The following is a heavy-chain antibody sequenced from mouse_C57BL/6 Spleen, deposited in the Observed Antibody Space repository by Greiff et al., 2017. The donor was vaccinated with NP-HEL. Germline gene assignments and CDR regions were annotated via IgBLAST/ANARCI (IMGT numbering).Heavy chain of an antibody. CDR2: ISNGGGST. V-gene: IGHV5-12*01. CDR3: ARQRSQYWYFDV. Sequence: EVKVVESGGGLVQPGGSLKLSCAASGFTFSDYYMYWVRQTPEKRLEWVAYISNGGGSTYYPDTVKGRFTISRDNAKNTLYLQMSRLKSEDTAMYYCARQRSQYWYFDVWGTGTTVTVSS. J-gene: IGHJ1*03. CDR1: GFTFSDYY.